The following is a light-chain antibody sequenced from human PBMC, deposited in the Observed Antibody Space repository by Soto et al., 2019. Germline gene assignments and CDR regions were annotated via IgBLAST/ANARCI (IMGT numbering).Light chain of an antibody. V-gene: IGKV1-39*01. CDR2: AAS. J-gene: IGKJ1*01. CDR1: QSIGSY. Sequence: DIQMTQSPSSLSASVGDRVTITCRASQSIGSYLNWYQQRPGRAPKLLIYAASSLQGGVLTRFSGSGSGTDVTLTISRRQPDECATYYCQQSCTSPACAQGTKVQIK. CDR3: QQSCTSPA.